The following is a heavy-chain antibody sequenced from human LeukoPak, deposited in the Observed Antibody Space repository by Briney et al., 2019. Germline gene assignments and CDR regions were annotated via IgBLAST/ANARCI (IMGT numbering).Heavy chain of an antibody. CDR3: ARHVGVTAISEFDY. D-gene: IGHD2-21*02. CDR1: GGSISSYY. V-gene: IGHV4-59*08. Sequence: KPSETLSLTCTVSGGSISSYYWSWIRQPPGKGLQWIGYIYYSGSTNYNPSLKSRVTISVDTSKNQFSLKLSSVTAADTAVYYCARHVGVTAISEFDYWGQGTLVTVSS. CDR2: IYYSGST. J-gene: IGHJ4*02.